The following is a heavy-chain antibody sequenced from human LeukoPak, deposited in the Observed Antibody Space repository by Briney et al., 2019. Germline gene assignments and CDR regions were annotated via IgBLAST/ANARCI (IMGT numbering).Heavy chain of an antibody. V-gene: IGHV3-74*01. J-gene: IGHJ4*02. CDR3: ARVASGYYDSSGYYGY. CDR1: GFTFSRYW. Sequence: PGGSLRLSCAASGFTFSRYWMHWVRQAPGKGLMWVSRINSDGSSTSYADSVKGRFTISRDNAKNTLYLQMNSLRPEDTAVYYCARVASGYYDSSGYYGYWGQGTLVTVSS. CDR2: INSDGSST. D-gene: IGHD3-22*01.